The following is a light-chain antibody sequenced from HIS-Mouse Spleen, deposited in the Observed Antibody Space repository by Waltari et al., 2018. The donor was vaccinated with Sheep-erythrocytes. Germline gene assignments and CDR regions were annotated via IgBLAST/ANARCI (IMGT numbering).Light chain of an antibody. CDR2: WAS. Sequence: DIVMTQSPDSLAVSLGERATINCKSSQSVLYSSNNKNYLAWYQQKPGQPPKLIIYWASTRESSVPDRFSGSGSGTDFTLTISSLQAEDVAVYYCQQYYSTPLTFGGGTKVEIK. V-gene: IGKV4-1*01. CDR1: QSVLYSSNNKNY. J-gene: IGKJ4*01. CDR3: QQYYSTPLT.